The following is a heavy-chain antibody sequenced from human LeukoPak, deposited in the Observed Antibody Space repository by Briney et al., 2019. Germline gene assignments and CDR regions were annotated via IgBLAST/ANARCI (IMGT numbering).Heavy chain of an antibody. Sequence: GVSLRFSCTASTFTCSGHEMNWVRHAPGKGLEWPSYISIGVSTIYYPDCMKSRLTIFRDNAKNSLFLQMNRVCAEDTAVYYCARGGYCSSSICYYFNAFDMWGQGTTVTVSS. J-gene: IGHJ3*02. CDR1: TFTCSGHE. V-gene: IGHV3-48*03. D-gene: IGHD2-2*01. CDR2: ISIGVSTI. CDR3: ARGGYCSSSICYYFNAFDM.